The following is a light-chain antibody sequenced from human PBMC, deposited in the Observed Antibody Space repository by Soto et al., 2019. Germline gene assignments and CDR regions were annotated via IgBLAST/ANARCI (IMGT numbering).Light chain of an antibody. J-gene: IGKJ1*01. Sequence: DIVMTQSPDSLAVSLGERATINCKSSQSVLYSSNNKNYLAWYQQKPGQPPKLLIYWASTRESGVPDRFSGSGSGTDFTLTISDVQPDDFAIYYCQQYNSYRAFGQGTKVEI. CDR2: WAS. CDR1: QSVLYSSNNKNY. CDR3: QQYNSYRA. V-gene: IGKV4-1*01.